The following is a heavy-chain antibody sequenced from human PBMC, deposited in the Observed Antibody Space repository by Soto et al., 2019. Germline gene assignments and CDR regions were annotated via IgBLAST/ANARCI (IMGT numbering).Heavy chain of an antibody. V-gene: IGHV3-64*01. J-gene: IGHJ3*02. D-gene: IGHD3-10*01. CDR2: ISSNGGST. CDR1: GVTFGSYA. Sequence: PGRSPRLSCAASGVTFGSYAMHWVGQGPGKGLEYVSAISSNGGSTYYANSVKGRFTISRDNSKNTLYLQMGSLRAEDMAVYYCAGSSGRNYDI. CDR3: AGSSGRNYDI.